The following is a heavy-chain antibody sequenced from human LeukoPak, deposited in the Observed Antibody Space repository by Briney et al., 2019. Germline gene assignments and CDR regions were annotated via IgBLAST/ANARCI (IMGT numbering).Heavy chain of an antibody. V-gene: IGHV4-34*01. Sequence: PSETLSLTCAVYGGSFSGYYWGWIRQPPGKGLEWIGEINHSGSTNYNPSLKSRVTISVDTSKNQFSLKLSSVTAADTAVYYCARGLGVVTPNWFDPWGQGTLVTVSS. CDR3: ARGLGVVTPNWFDP. CDR1: GGSFSGYY. J-gene: IGHJ5*02. D-gene: IGHD4-23*01. CDR2: INHSGST.